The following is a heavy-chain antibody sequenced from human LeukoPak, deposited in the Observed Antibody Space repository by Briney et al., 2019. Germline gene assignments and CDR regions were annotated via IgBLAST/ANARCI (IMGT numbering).Heavy chain of an antibody. J-gene: IGHJ4*02. D-gene: IGHD6-25*01. CDR2: INPNSGGT. V-gene: IGHV1-2*02. Sequence: GASVKVSCKASGYTFTGYYMHWVRQAPGQGLEWMGWINPNSGGTNYAQKLQGRVTMTTDTSTSTAYMELRSLRSDDTAVYYCATKISSYAGYQTDFDYWGQGTLVTVSS. CDR1: GYTFTGYY. CDR3: ATKISSYAGYQTDFDY.